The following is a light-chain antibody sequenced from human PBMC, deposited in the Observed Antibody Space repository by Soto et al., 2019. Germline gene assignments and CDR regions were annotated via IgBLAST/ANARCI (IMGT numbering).Light chain of an antibody. CDR3: HQYGSSPRK. CDR1: QSVSSSY. J-gene: IGKJ1*01. Sequence: EIVLTHSPGTLSLSPWERATLSCRASQSVSSSYLAWYQQKPGQAPRLLIYGASTRATGIPDRFSGSGSGTDFTLTISRLEPEDFAVYYCHQYGSSPRKFGQGTKVDI. CDR2: GAS. V-gene: IGKV3-20*01.